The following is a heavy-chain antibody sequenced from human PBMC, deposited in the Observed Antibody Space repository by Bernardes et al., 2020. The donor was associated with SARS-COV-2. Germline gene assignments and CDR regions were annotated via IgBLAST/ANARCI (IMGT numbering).Heavy chain of an antibody. CDR1: GDSMNSDYW. V-gene: IGHV4-4*02. CDR2: INHIGRT. J-gene: IGHJ3*01. D-gene: IGHD3-3*01. Sequence: SETLSLTRALSGDSMNSDYWWTWVRQSPGKGLEWIGEINHIGRTNYNPSLKSRVTISIEKSKNQFSLNVTSVTAADTAVYYCARIFSPRPLDLWGQGTMVTVSS. CDR3: ARIFSPRPLDL.